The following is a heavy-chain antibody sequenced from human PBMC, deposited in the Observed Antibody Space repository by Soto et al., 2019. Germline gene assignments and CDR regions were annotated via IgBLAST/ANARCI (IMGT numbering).Heavy chain of an antibody. CDR1: GGTFSSYA. J-gene: IGHJ4*02. V-gene: IGHV1-69*01. D-gene: IGHD1-26*01. Sequence: QVQLVQSGAEVKKPGSSVKVSCKASGGTFSSYAISWVRQAPGQGLEWMGGLIPIFGTANYAQKFQGRVTITADESTSTAYMELSSLRSEDPAVYYCARWGVRELPFDYWGQGTLVTVSS. CDR2: LIPIFGTA. CDR3: ARWGVRELPFDY.